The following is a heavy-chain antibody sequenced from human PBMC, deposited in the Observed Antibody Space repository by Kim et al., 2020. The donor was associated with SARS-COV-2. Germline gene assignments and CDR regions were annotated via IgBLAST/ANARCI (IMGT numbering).Heavy chain of an antibody. CDR2: IIPIFGTA. J-gene: IGHJ4*02. V-gene: IGHV1-69*13. D-gene: IGHD3-22*01. Sequence: SVKVSCKASGGTFSSYAISWVRQAPGQGLEWMGGIIPIFGTANYAQKFQGRVTITADESTSTAYMELSSLRSEDTAVYYCARDLLGGYYDSSGYYPGGGWGQGTLVTVSS. CDR3: ARDLLGGYYDSSGYYPGGG. CDR1: GGTFSSYA.